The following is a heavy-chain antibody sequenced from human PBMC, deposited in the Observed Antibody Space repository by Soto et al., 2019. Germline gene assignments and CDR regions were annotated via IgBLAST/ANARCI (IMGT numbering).Heavy chain of an antibody. J-gene: IGHJ2*01. CDR1: GFTFSTYW. Sequence: GGSLRLSCAASGFTFSTYWMSWVRQAPGKGLEWVANIKEDGSEKYYVDSVKGRITISRDNAKNSLYLQMNSLRAEDTAVYYCARVSRGRYQLLQHWYFDLWGRGTLVTVSS. D-gene: IGHD2-2*01. CDR2: IKEDGSEK. CDR3: ARVSRGRYQLLQHWYFDL. V-gene: IGHV3-7*03.